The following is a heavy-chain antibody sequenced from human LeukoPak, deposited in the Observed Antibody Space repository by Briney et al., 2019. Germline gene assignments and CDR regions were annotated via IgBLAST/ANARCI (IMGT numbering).Heavy chain of an antibody. D-gene: IGHD3-22*01. CDR1: GFTFSSYA. CDR2: ISGSGGST. Sequence: GGSLRLSCAASGFTFSSYAMSWVRQAPGKGLEWVSAISGSGGSTYYADSVKGRFTISRDNSKNTLYLQMNSLRAEDTAVYYCAKDFRPYYYDSSGSDYWGQGTLVTVSS. V-gene: IGHV3-23*01. J-gene: IGHJ4*02. CDR3: AKDFRPYYYDSSGSDY.